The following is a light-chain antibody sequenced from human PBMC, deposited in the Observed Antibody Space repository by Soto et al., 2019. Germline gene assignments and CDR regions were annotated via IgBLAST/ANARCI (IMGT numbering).Light chain of an antibody. CDR2: DAS. Sequence: EIVLTQSPATLSLSPGERATLSCRASQSVSSYLAWYQQKPGQAPRLLIYDASNRATRIPARFSGSGSGTDFTLTNSSLQPEDFAVYYCQQRSNWPPFTFGPGTKVDIK. CDR3: QQRSNWPPFT. J-gene: IGKJ3*01. V-gene: IGKV3-11*01. CDR1: QSVSSY.